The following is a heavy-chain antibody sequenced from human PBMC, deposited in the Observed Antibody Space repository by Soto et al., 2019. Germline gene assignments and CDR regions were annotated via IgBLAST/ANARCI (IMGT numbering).Heavy chain of an antibody. D-gene: IGHD1-26*01. CDR1: GFTFSSYA. CDR3: AKDVNLVGATTLNYFDY. CDR2: ISGSGGST. V-gene: IGHV3-23*01. J-gene: IGHJ4*02. Sequence: EVQLLESGGGLVQPGGSLRLSCAASGFTFSSYAMSWVRQAPGKGLELVSAISGSGGSTYYAYSGKGRFTTSSDNSKYTLYLQMNSLRAEDTAVYYCAKDVNLVGATTLNYFDYWGQGTLVTVSS.